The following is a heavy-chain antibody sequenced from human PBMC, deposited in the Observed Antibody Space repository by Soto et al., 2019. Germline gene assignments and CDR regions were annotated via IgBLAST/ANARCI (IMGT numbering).Heavy chain of an antibody. D-gene: IGHD1-26*01. CDR1: GGSLSSSY. CDR3: ARVPGSYPNIYFDY. V-gene: IGHV4-59*01. Sequence: PSETLSLTCTVSGGSLSSSYWSWIRQSPGKGPEWIGYVSHSGTTNYNPSLESRVTISVDTSKNQFSLKLSSVTAADTAVYYCARVPGSYPNIYFDYWGQGALVTVSS. CDR2: VSHSGTT. J-gene: IGHJ4*02.